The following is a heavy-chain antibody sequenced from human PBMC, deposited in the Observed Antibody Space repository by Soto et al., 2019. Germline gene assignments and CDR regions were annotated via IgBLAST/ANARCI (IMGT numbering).Heavy chain of an antibody. J-gene: IGHJ4*02. Sequence: QVQLQQWGAGLLKPSETLSLTCAVYGGSFSGYCWSWIRQPPGKGLEWIGEINHSGRTNYNPSLKSRVNISVDTSKSQFALKLSSVTAADTAVYYCARGRKYYDFWSGYSHPRYYFNYWGQGTLVTVSS. CDR1: GGSFSGYC. CDR2: INHSGRT. V-gene: IGHV4-34*01. D-gene: IGHD3-3*01. CDR3: ARGRKYYDFWSGYSHPRYYFNY.